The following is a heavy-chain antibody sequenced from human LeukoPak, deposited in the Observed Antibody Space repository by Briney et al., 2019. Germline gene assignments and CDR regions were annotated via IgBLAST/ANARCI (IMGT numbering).Heavy chain of an antibody. J-gene: IGHJ4*02. D-gene: IGHD1-26*01. Sequence: AGGSLRLSCAASGFTASNNYMSWVRQAQAKGLEWVSVIYSGGSTYYADSVKGRFTISRDNSKNTLYLQMNSLRAEDTAVYYCAREWDSGSYYLGYFDYWGQGTLVTVSS. V-gene: IGHV3-53*01. CDR2: IYSGGST. CDR1: GFTASNNY. CDR3: AREWDSGSYYLGYFDY.